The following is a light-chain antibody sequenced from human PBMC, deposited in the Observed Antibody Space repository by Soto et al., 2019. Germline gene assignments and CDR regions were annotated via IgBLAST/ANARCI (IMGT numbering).Light chain of an antibody. CDR2: RNN. J-gene: IGLJ2*01. CDR1: SSNIGSNY. V-gene: IGLV1-47*01. CDR3: AAWDDSIRVV. Sequence: QSVLTQPPSASGTPGQRVTISCSGSSSNIGSNYVYWYQQLPGTAPKLLIYRNNQPPSGVPDRFSGSKSGTSASLAISGLRSEDEADYYCAAWDDSIRVVFGGGTKLTV.